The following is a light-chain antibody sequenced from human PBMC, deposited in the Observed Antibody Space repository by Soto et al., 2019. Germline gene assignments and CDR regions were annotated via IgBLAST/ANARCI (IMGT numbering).Light chain of an antibody. J-gene: IGKJ5*01. V-gene: IGKV3-15*01. CDR3: QQYNNWPPIT. Sequence: EVVMTQSPFTLSVSPGERATLSCRASQSVRSRVAWYQQKPGQAPRLLFYGASTGATGIPARFSGSGSGTEFTLTISSLHPEDVAIYYCQQYNNWPPITFGQGTRLEIK. CDR2: GAS. CDR1: QSVRSR.